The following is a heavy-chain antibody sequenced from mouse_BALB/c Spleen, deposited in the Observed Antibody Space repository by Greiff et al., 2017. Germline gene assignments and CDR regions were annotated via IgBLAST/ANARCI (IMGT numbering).Heavy chain of an antibody. CDR1: GFTFTDYY. D-gene: IGHD3-1*01. V-gene: IGHV7-3*02. Sequence: EVKLMESGGGLVQPGGSLRLSCATSGFTFTDYYMSWVRQPPGKALEWLGFIRNKANGYTTEYSASVKGRFTISRDNSQSILYLQMNTLRAEDSATYYCARDGLRAYWGQGTLVTVSA. CDR3: ARDGLRAY. CDR2: IRNKANGYTT. J-gene: IGHJ3*01.